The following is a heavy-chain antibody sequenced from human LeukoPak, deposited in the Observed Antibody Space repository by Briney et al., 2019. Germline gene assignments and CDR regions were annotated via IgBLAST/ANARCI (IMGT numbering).Heavy chain of an antibody. CDR3: AKGVTTVTTTYFQH. V-gene: IGHV3-13*01. Sequence: PGGSLRLSCVVSGFTFSNNDMHWVRQTTGKGLEWVSAIGSAGDTYYAGSVKGRFTISRENAKQSLYLQMNSLRAEDTAVYYCAKGVTTVTTTYFQHWGQGTLVTVSS. CDR2: IGSAGDT. J-gene: IGHJ1*01. D-gene: IGHD4-11*01. CDR1: GFTFSNND.